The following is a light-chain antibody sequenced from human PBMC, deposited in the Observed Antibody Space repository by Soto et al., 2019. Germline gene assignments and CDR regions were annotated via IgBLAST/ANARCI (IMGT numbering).Light chain of an antibody. V-gene: IGKV1-5*01. CDR1: QSISSW. J-gene: IGKJ1*01. Sequence: DIQMTQSPSTLSASVGDRVTITCRASQSISSWLAWYQQKPGKAPKLLIYDASSLESGVPSRFSGSGSGTEFTLPISRLPPDDFATYYCQQYNSYWWTFGQGTKVEIK. CDR3: QQYNSYWWT. CDR2: DAS.